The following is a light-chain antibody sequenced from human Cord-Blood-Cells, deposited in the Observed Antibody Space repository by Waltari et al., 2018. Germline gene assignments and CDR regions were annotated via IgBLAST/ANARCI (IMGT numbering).Light chain of an antibody. CDR3: QQANSFPFT. Sequence: TQSPATLSLSPGERATLSCRASQGISSWLAWYQQKPGKAPKLLIYAASSLQSGVPSRFSGSGSGTEFTLTISSLQPEDFATYYCQQANSFPFTFGPGTKVDIK. CDR2: AAS. J-gene: IGKJ3*01. V-gene: IGKV1-12*01. CDR1: QGISSW.